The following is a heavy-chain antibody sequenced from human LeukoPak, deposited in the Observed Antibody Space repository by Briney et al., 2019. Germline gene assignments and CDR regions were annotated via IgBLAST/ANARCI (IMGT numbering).Heavy chain of an antibody. CDR1: GFTFSSYS. J-gene: IGHJ5*02. Sequence: GGSLRLSCAASGFTFSSYSMNWVRQAPGKGLEWVSYISSSSSTIYYADSVKGRFTISRDNAKNSLYLQMNSLRAEDTAVYYCAKDWVAAAENWFDPWGQGTLVTVSS. CDR3: AKDWVAAAENWFDP. V-gene: IGHV3-48*01. CDR2: ISSSSSTI. D-gene: IGHD6-13*01.